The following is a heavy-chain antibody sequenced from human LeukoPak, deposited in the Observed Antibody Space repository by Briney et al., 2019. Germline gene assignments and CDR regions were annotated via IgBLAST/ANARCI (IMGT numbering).Heavy chain of an antibody. Sequence: GGSLRLSCAASGFTFSSYGMNWVRQAPGKGLEWVVSISSSSSYIYYADSVKGRFTISRDISKNTLYLQMNSLGAEDTAMYYCARRAGGYSHPYDYWGQGILVTVSS. CDR2: ISSSSSYI. D-gene: IGHD4-23*01. CDR1: GFTFSSYG. V-gene: IGHV3-21*04. J-gene: IGHJ4*02. CDR3: ARRAGGYSHPYDY.